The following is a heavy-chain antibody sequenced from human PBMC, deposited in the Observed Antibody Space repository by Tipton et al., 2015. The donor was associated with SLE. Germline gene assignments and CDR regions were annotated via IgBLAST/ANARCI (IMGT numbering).Heavy chain of an antibody. CDR2: IYYSGST. CDR1: GGSVSSGSYY. D-gene: IGHD3-3*01. Sequence: TLSLTCTVSGGSVSSGSYYWSWIRQPPGKGLEWIGFIYYSGSTDYKPSLKSRVTISIDTSKNQFSLKLSSVTAADTAVYYCARVESYYYYYMDVWGKGTTVTVSS. J-gene: IGHJ6*03. V-gene: IGHV4-61*01. CDR3: ARVESYYYYYMDV.